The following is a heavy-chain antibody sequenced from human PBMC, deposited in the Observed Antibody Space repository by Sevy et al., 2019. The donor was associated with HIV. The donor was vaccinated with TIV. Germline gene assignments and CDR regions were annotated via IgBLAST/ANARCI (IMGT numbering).Heavy chain of an antibody. CDR1: GGSFSGYY. Sequence: SETLSLTCAVYGGSFSGYYWTFFRQPPGKGLECIGEITHSENTNSNPSLKSRVTISVDTSKNQFSLKLTSVTAADTAVYFCARGRHDKYVWGSYRPTYFDYWGQGSLVTVSS. J-gene: IGHJ4*02. CDR3: ARGRHDKYVWGSYRPTYFDY. D-gene: IGHD3-16*02. V-gene: IGHV4-34*01. CDR2: ITHSENT.